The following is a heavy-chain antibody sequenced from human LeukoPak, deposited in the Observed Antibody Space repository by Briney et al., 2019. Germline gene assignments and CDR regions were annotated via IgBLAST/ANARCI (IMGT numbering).Heavy chain of an antibody. CDR1: GFTFSSYT. J-gene: IGHJ6*02. CDR3: VRDDDLPDNGMDV. CDR2: ISSSSTI. D-gene: IGHD3-22*01. Sequence: PGGSLRLSCAASGFTFSSYTMTWVRQAPGKGLEWVSYISSSSTIYYADSVKGRFTISRDNFKNILYLQMASLSAEDTAVYYCVRDDDLPDNGMDVWGQGTTVIVS. V-gene: IGHV3-48*01.